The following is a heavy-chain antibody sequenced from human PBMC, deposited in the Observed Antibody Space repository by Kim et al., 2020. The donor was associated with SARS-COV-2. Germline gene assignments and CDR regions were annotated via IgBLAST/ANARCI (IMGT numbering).Heavy chain of an antibody. CDR1: GFTFSSYW. Sequence: GGSLRLSCAASGFTFSSYWMSWVRQAPGKGLEWVANIKQDGSEKYYVDSVKGRFTISRDNAKNSLYLQMNSLRAEDTAVYYCARDGSIWFGVYYYYYGMDVWGQGTTVTVSS. CDR2: IKQDGSEK. CDR3: ARDGSIWFGVYYYYYGMDV. D-gene: IGHD3-10*01. V-gene: IGHV3-7*03. J-gene: IGHJ6*02.